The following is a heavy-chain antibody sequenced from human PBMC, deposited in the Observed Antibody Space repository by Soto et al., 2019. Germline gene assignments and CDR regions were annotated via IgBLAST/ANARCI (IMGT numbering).Heavy chain of an antibody. CDR2: IIPIFGTA. J-gene: IGHJ6*02. CDR1: GVTFSSYA. Sequence: SVKFSCKSSGVTFSSYAISWVRQAPGQGLEWMGGIIPIFGTANYAQKFQGRVTITADESTSTAYMELSSLRSEDTAVYYCARESLVLAQKGLAVDYYYGMHVLGQGTTVTV. D-gene: IGHD2-15*01. CDR3: ARESLVLAQKGLAVDYYYGMHV. V-gene: IGHV1-69*13.